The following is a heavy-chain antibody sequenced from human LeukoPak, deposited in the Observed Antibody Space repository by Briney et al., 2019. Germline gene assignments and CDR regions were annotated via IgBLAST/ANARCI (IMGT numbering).Heavy chain of an antibody. CDR1: GYTCTGYY. CDR2: INHNSGGT. Sequence: ASVKVSCKASGYTCTGYYMHWVGHALGRGLEWRGWINHNSGGTNCAQKFQDRVTMTRDTSISTAYRELSRLRSDDTAVYYCARQGGDYWGQGTLVTVSS. CDR3: ARQGGDY. V-gene: IGHV1-2*02. J-gene: IGHJ4*02. D-gene: IGHD3-16*01.